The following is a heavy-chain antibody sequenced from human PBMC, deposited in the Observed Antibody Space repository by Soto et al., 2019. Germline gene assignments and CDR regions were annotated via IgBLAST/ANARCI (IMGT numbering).Heavy chain of an antibody. J-gene: IGHJ4*02. CDR2: ISAYNTNT. Sequence: QVQLVQSGAEVKKPGDSMKVSCKTSGYTFTSYHISWVRQAPGQGLEWMGWISAYNTNTNYAQKFQGRVTMTTDTLTSTAYMELRSLRSDDTPVYYCARDTPPTDYWGQGTLVTVSS. V-gene: IGHV1-18*01. CDR1: GYTFTSYH. CDR3: ARDTPPTDY.